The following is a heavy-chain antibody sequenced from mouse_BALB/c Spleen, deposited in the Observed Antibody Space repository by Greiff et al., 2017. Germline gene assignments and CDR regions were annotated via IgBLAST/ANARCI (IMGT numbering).Heavy chain of an antibody. CDR1: GFTFSSFG. CDR3: ARRSYDDDDDGGMDY. V-gene: IGHV5-17*02. J-gene: IGHJ4*01. CDR2: ISSGSSTI. Sequence: DVKLQESGGGLVQPGGSRKLSCAASGFTFSSFGMHWVRQAPEKGLEWVAYISSGSSTIYYADTVQGRFPIARANPKNTLVLQMTSLRSEDTAMDYCARRSYDDDDDGGMDYWGQGTAGTVAS. D-gene: IGHD2-4*01.